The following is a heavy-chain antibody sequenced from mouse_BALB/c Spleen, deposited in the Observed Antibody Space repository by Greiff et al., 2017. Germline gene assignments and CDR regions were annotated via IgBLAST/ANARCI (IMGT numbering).Heavy chain of an antibody. Sequence: VQLQQPGAELVMPGASVKMSCKASGYTFTDYWMHWVKQRPGQGLEWIGAIDTSDSYTSYNQKFKGKATLTVDESSSTAYMQLSSLTSEDSAVYYCARDGYYAFDYWGQGTTLTVSS. CDR1: GYTFTDYW. V-gene: IGHV1-69*01. D-gene: IGHD2-3*01. CDR2: IDTSDSYT. CDR3: ARDGYYAFDY. J-gene: IGHJ2*01.